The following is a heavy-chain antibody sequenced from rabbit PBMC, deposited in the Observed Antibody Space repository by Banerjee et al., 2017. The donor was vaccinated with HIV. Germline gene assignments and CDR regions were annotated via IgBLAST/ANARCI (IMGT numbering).Heavy chain of an antibody. CDR1: GSDISSNA. D-gene: IGHD5-1*01. Sequence: QEQLVESGGGLVQPEGSLTLTCKASGSDISSNAMCWVRQAPGKGLELIACIYSSNGDKWYASWVNGRFTISRSTSLNTVDLKMTSLTAADTATYFCARGLDHAYYFVLWGQGTLVTVS. CDR2: IYSSNGDK. CDR3: ARGLDHAYYFVL. J-gene: IGHJ4*01. V-gene: IGHV1S47*01.